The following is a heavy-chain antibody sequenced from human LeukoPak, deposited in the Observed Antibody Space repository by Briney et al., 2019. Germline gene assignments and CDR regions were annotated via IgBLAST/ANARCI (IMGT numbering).Heavy chain of an antibody. D-gene: IGHD5-12*01. J-gene: IGHJ4*02. V-gene: IGHV3-21*01. CDR3: ASQWLRLRYFDY. CDR2: ISSSSSYI. Sequence: GGSLRLSCAASGFTFSSYSMNWVRQAPGKGLEWVSSISSSSSYIYYADSVKGRFTISRDNAKNSLYLQMNSLRAEDTAVYYCASQWLRLRYFDYWGQGTLVTVSS. CDR1: GFTFSSYS.